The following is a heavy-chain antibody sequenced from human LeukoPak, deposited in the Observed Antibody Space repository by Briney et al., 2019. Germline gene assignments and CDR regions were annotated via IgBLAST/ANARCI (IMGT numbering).Heavy chain of an antibody. J-gene: IGHJ4*02. Sequence: PGGSLRLSCAASGFTFSSYAMSWVRQAPGKGLEWVSAISGSGGSTYYADSVKGRFTISRDNSKNTLYLQMNSLRAEDTAVYYCAMLPNRIVVVPAAAGYWGQGTLVTVSS. V-gene: IGHV3-23*01. CDR3: AMLPNRIVVVPAAAGY. CDR1: GFTFSSYA. D-gene: IGHD2-2*01. CDR2: ISGSGGST.